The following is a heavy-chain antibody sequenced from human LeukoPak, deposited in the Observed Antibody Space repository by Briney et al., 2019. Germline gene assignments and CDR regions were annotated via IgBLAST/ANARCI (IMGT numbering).Heavy chain of an antibody. V-gene: IGHV1-69*13. Sequence: SVKVSCKASGGTFSSYAISWVRQAPGQGLEWMGGIIPIFGTANYAQKFQGRVTITAVESTSTAYMELSSLRSEDTAVYYCARAFRIAVVPAASWKDAFDIWGQGTMVTVSS. CDR1: GGTFSSYA. CDR2: IIPIFGTA. J-gene: IGHJ3*02. CDR3: ARAFRIAVVPAASWKDAFDI. D-gene: IGHD2-2*01.